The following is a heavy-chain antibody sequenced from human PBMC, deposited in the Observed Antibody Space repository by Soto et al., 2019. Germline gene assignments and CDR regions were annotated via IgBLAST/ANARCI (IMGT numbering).Heavy chain of an antibody. V-gene: IGHV3-7*01. CDR1: GFTFSNYW. Sequence: GSLRLSCVISGFTFSNYWMTWVRQAPGKGLEWVANIKPDGTEKYYVDSVKGRFTISRDNSKNTLYLQMNSLRAEDTAVYYCARDMRDYSNYKTGYDGMDVWGQGTTVTVSS. CDR3: ARDMRDYSNYKTGYDGMDV. D-gene: IGHD4-4*01. CDR2: IKPDGTEK. J-gene: IGHJ6*02.